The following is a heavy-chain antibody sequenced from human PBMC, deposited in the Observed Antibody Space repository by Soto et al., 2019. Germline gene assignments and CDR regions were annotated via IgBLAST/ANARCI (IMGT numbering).Heavy chain of an antibody. J-gene: IGHJ6*02. CDR1: GGSLSSYY. D-gene: IGHD4-17*01. CDR2: IYTSGST. V-gene: IGHV4-4*07. Sequence: PSETLSLTCTVSGGSLSSYYWSWIRQPAGKGLEWIGRIYTSGSTNYNPSLKSRVTMSVDTSKNQFSLKLSSVTAADTAVYYCARDRMTTVTTELGYYYGMDVWGQGTTVTVSS. CDR3: ARDRMTTVTTELGYYYGMDV.